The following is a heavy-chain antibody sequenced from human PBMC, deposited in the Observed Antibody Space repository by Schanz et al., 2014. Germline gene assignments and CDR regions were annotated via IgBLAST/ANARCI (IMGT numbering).Heavy chain of an antibody. Sequence: VQLVESGGALVQPGGSLRLSCSASGFTFSDHCMSWVRQPPGKGLEWVANIKGDSSEKNYVDSVKGRFTLPRDNAKNSMYLQMTSVRDEDTTVYYCARDPNSVNEIDYWGQGTLVTVSS. CDR3: ARDPNSVNEIDY. J-gene: IGHJ4*02. CDR1: GFTFSDHC. D-gene: IGHD5-12*01. V-gene: IGHV3-7*03. CDR2: IKGDSSEK.